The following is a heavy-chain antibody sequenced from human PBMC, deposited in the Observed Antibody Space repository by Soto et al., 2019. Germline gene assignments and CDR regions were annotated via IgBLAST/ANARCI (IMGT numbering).Heavy chain of an antibody. CDR2: ISPMFGTA. CDR1: GDTFSSYA. J-gene: IGHJ4*02. D-gene: IGHD3-22*01. Sequence: QVQLVQSGAEVKKPGSSVKVSCKASGDTFSSYAINWVRQAPGQGLEWMGGISPMFGTANYAQKFKGRVTITAGESTSTGYMELRSLRSEDTAVYYCARVGPAHYYDSSGYYSPLDYWGQGTLVTVSA. CDR3: ARVGPAHYYDSSGYYSPLDY. V-gene: IGHV1-69*01.